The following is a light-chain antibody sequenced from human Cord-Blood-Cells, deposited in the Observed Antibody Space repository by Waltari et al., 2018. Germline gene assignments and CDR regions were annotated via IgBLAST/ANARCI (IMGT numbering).Light chain of an antibody. V-gene: IGKV1-39*01. J-gene: IGKJ3*01. CDR3: QQSYSTPLVT. CDR2: AAS. Sequence: DIQLTQSPSSLSASVGYRVTIPCRASQSISRYLNWYHQKPGKTPKLLIYAASSLQSGVPSRFSGSGSGTEFTLTISSLQPEDFATYYCQQSYSTPLVTLGPGTKVDIK. CDR1: QSISRY.